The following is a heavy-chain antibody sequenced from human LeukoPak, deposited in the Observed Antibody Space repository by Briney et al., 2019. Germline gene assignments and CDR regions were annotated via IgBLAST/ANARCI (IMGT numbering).Heavy chain of an antibody. V-gene: IGHV4-39*07. Sequence: SETLSLTCTVSGGSIRSSYYYWGWIRQPPGKGLEWIGSIYDSGSTYYNPSLKSRVTISVDRSKNQFSLKLSSVTAADTAVYYCARDLMEAFDIWGQGTMVTVSS. CDR1: GGSIRSSYYY. D-gene: IGHD3-10*01. CDR2: IYDSGST. CDR3: ARDLMEAFDI. J-gene: IGHJ3*02.